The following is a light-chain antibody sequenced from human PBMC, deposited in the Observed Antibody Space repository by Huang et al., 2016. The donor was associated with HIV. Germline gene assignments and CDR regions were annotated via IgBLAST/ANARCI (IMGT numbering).Light chain of an antibody. J-gene: IGKJ4*01. CDR2: DTS. Sequence: TQSPLILSLSPGESGTLSCRASQNIATYLAWYQQRPGLAPRLLIYDTSNRATGIPARFVGGGSGTNFSLTIDDLQTEDVAVYFCQQRNSWPLTFGGGTRVEIK. CDR1: QNIATY. V-gene: IGKV3-11*01. CDR3: QQRNSWPLT.